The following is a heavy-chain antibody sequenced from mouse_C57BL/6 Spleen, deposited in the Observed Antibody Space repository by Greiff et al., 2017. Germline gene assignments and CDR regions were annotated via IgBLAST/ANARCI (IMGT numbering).Heavy chain of an antibody. CDR2: INPGSGGT. J-gene: IGHJ4*01. Sequence: QVHVKPSGAELVRPGTSVKVSCKASGYAFTNYLIEWVKQRPGQGLEWIGVINPGSGGTNYNEKFKGKATLTADKSSSTAYMQLSSLTSEDSAVYFCARRFYDYYAMDYWGQGTSVTVSS. CDR3: ARRFYDYYAMDY. D-gene: IGHD1-1*01. V-gene: IGHV1-54*01. CDR1: GYAFTNYL.